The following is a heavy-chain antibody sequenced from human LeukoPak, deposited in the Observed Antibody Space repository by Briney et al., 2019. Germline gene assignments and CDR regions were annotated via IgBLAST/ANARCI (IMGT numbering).Heavy chain of an antibody. CDR3: APPNPDNNGNYVTY. J-gene: IGHJ4*02. CDR2: ISYDGSNK. CDR1: GFTFSSYG. D-gene: IGHD4-17*01. V-gene: IGHV3-30*03. Sequence: PGGSLRLSCAASGFTFSSYGMHWVRQAPGKGLEWVAVISYDGSNKYYADSVKGRFTISRDNSKNTLYLQMNSLRAEDTAVYYGAPPNPDNNGNYVTYWGKETLFTVSS.